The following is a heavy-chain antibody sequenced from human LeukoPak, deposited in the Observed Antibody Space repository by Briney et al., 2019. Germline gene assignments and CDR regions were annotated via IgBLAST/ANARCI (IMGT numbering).Heavy chain of an antibody. CDR3: ARDLVVVAARLTGNWFDP. Sequence: SVTLSLTCAVYGGSFSGYYWSWIRQPPGKGLEWIGEINHSGSTNYNPSLKSRVTISVDTSKNQFSLKLSSVTAADTAVYYCARDLVVVAARLTGNWFDPWGQGTLVTVSS. CDR1: GGSFSGYY. J-gene: IGHJ5*02. CDR2: INHSGST. V-gene: IGHV4-34*01. D-gene: IGHD2-15*01.